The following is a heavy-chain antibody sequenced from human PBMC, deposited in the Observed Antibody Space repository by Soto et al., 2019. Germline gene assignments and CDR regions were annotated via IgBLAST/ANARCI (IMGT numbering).Heavy chain of an antibody. CDR2: VIPLLDSS. Sequence: QVQLVQSGAEVKKPGSSVSISCAASGATFNDYTFTWVRRAPGQGLEWMGRVIPLLDSSNYVEKFKDRVTITANRSTSTVYMELSGLKSEDSAIYYCASGKSQMTQDRMGFYYYMDVWGKGTTVTVSS. D-gene: IGHD2-15*01. J-gene: IGHJ6*03. CDR1: GATFNDYT. CDR3: ASGKSQMTQDRMGFYYYMDV. V-gene: IGHV1-69*08.